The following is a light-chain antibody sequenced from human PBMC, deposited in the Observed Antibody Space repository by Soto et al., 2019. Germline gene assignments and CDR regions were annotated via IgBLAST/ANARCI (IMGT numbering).Light chain of an antibody. CDR3: SSYTTSSTL. Sequence: QSTLTQPASVSGTPGQSITISCTGTSSDIGANNYVSWYQQHPGKAPRLMIYDVTNRPSGVSNRFSGSKSGNTASLTVSGLQAEDEADYYCSSYTTSSTLFGGGTKLTV. CDR1: SSDIGANNY. V-gene: IGLV2-14*03. J-gene: IGLJ2*01. CDR2: DVT.